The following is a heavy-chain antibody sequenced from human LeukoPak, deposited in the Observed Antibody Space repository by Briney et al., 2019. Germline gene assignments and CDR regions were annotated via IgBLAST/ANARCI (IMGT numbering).Heavy chain of an antibody. Sequence: PGGSLRLSCAASGFTFSSYGMHWVRQAPGKGLEWVAFIRYDGSNKYYADSVKGRFTISRDNSKNTLYLQINSLRAEDTAVYYCARATYGDYDEYYFDYWGQGTLVTVSS. D-gene: IGHD4-17*01. J-gene: IGHJ4*02. CDR3: ARATYGDYDEYYFDY. CDR1: GFTFSSYG. CDR2: IRYDGSNK. V-gene: IGHV3-30*02.